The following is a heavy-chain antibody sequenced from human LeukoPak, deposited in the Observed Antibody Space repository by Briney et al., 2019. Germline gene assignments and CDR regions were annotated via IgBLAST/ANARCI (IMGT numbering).Heavy chain of an antibody. Sequence: ASVKASCKASGYTFTSYGISWVRQAPGQGLEWMGWISAYNGNTNYAQKLQGRVTMTTDTSTSTAYMELRSLRSDDTAVYYCSRRDLYGSGLDPWGQGTLVTVSS. J-gene: IGHJ5*02. CDR1: GYTFTSYG. V-gene: IGHV1-18*01. CDR2: ISAYNGNT. D-gene: IGHD3-10*01. CDR3: SRRDLYGSGLDP.